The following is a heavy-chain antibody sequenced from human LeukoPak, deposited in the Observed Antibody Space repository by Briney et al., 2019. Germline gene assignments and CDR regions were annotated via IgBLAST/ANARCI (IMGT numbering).Heavy chain of an antibody. J-gene: IGHJ4*02. Sequence: GGSLRLSCAASGFTFSSYGMPWVRQAPGKGLEWVAVISYDGSNKYYADSVKGRFTISRDNSKNTLYLQMNSLRAEDTAVYYCAKDPRTSYDFWSGYLTRGYFDYWGQGTLVTVSS. CDR2: ISYDGSNK. CDR1: GFTFSSYG. D-gene: IGHD3-3*01. V-gene: IGHV3-30*18. CDR3: AKDPRTSYDFWSGYLTRGYFDY.